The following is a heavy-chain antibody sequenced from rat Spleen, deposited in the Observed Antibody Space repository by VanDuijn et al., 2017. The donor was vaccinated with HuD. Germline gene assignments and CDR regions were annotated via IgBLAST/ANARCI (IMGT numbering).Heavy chain of an antibody. CDR3: ARADIGAIYTDGI. Sequence: QVQLKESGPGLVQPSQTPSLTCTVSGFSLISYSVHWIRQPPGKGLEWMGVMWSGGSTDYNSALKSRLSISRDTSKNQVFLKMNSLQSEDTATYYCARADIGAIYTDGIWGQGIMVTVSS. V-gene: IGHV2-45*01. CDR1: GFSLISYS. J-gene: IGHJ2*01. CDR2: MWSGGST. D-gene: IGHD1-2*01.